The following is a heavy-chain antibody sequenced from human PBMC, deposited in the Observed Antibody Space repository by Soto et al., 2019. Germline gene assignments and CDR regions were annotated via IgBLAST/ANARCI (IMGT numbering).Heavy chain of an antibody. CDR1: GYTFTSYY. D-gene: IGHD6-6*01. Sequence: ASVKVSCKASGYTFTSYYMHWVRQAPGQGLEWMGIINPSGGSTSYAQKFQGRVTMTRDTSTSTVYMELSSLRSEDTAVYYCAGYHSSYFFFGPWGLGTLVTVSS. J-gene: IGHJ5*02. V-gene: IGHV1-46*01. CDR2: INPSGGST. CDR3: AGYHSSYFFFGP.